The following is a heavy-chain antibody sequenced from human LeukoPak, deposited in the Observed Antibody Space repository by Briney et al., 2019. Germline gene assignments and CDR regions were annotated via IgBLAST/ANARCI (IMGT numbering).Heavy chain of an antibody. CDR2: ISGSGGST. CDR1: GFTFSSYA. D-gene: IGHD6-13*01. CDR3: AKDPAAAGTAEYFQH. V-gene: IGHV3-23*01. J-gene: IGHJ1*01. Sequence: GGSLRLSCAASGFTFSSYAMSWVRQAPGKGLEWVSGISGSGGSTYYADSVKGRFTISRDNSKNTLYLQMNSLRAEDTAVYYCAKDPAAAGTAEYFQHWGQGTLVTVSS.